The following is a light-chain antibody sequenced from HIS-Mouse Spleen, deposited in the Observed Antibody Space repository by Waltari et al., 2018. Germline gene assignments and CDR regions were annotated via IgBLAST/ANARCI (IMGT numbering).Light chain of an antibody. J-gene: IGLJ2*01. CDR2: EDS. Sequence: SYELTQPHPVSVSPGQTAMHTCSGDALPKKYASWYHAKSGQAPVLVIYEDSKRPAGIPERFSGSSSGTMATLTISGAQVEDEADYYCYSTDSSGNHRVFGGGTKLTVL. V-gene: IGLV3-10*01. CDR3: YSTDSSGNHRV. CDR1: ALPKKY.